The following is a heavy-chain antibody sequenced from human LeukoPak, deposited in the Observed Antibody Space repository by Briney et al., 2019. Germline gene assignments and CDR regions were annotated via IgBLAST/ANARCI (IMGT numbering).Heavy chain of an antibody. V-gene: IGHV1-69*13. CDR1: GGTFSSYA. CDR2: IIPIFGTA. CDR3: ARGTPGIAAAYNWFDP. Sequence: GASVKVSCKASGGTFSSYAISWVRQASGQGLEWMGGIIPIFGTANYAQKFQGRVTITADESTSTAYMELSSLRSEDTAVYYCARGTPGIAAAYNWFDPWGQGTLVTVSS. D-gene: IGHD6-13*01. J-gene: IGHJ5*02.